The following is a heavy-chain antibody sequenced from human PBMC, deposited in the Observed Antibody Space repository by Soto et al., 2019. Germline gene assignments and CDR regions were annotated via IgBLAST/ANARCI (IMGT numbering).Heavy chain of an antibody. CDR2: TYYRSKWYN. D-gene: IGHD5-12*01. CDR1: GDSVSSNSAA. CDR3: AREEMATTDAFDI. J-gene: IGHJ3*02. Sequence: SQTLSLTCAISGDSVSSNSAAWNWIRQSPSRGLEWLGRTYYRSKWYNDNTVFVKSRITINPDTTKNQFSLQLNSVTPEDTAVYYCAREEMATTDAFDIWGQGTMVTVSS. V-gene: IGHV6-1*01.